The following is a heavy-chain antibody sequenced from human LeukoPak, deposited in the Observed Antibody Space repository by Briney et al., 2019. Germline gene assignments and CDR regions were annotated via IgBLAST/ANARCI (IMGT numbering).Heavy chain of an antibody. D-gene: IGHD3-22*01. Sequence: SETLSLTCTVPGGSISSYYWSWIRQPPGKGLEWIGYIYYSGSTNYNPSLKSRVTISVDTSKNQFSLKLSSVTAADTAVYYCARGATYYYDSSGYHYFDYWGQGTLVTVSS. J-gene: IGHJ4*02. CDR2: IYYSGST. V-gene: IGHV4-59*01. CDR1: GGSISSYY. CDR3: ARGATYYYDSSGYHYFDY.